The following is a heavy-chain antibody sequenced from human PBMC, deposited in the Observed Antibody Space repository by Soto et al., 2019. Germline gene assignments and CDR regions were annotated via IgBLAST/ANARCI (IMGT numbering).Heavy chain of an antibody. CDR3: AKAHYYDSSGQVNFDY. CDR2: ISGSGGST. D-gene: IGHD3-22*01. J-gene: IGHJ4*02. V-gene: IGHV3-23*01. CDR1: GFTFSSYA. Sequence: GGFLRLSCAASGFTFSSYAMSWVRQAPGKGLEWVSAISGSGGSTYYADSVKGRFTISRDNSKNTLYLQMNSLRAEDTAVYYCAKAHYYDSSGQVNFDYWGQGTLVTVSS.